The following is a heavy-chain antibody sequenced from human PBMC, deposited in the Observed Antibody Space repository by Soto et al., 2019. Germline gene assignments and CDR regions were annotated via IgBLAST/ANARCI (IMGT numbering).Heavy chain of an antibody. CDR3: ASEYSSSSNYYCGMDV. V-gene: IGHV1-2*02. J-gene: IGHJ6*02. D-gene: IGHD6-6*01. Sequence: SVKVSCRASGYTFTGYYMHWVRQAPGQGLEWMGWINPNSGGTNYAQKFQGRVTMTRDTSISTAYMELSRLRSDDTAVYYCASEYSSSSNYYCGMDVWGQGTTVTVSS. CDR1: GYTFTGYY. CDR2: INPNSGGT.